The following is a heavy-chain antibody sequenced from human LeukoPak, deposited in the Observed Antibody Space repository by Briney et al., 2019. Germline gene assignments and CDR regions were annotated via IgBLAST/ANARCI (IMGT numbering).Heavy chain of an antibody. CDR1: GYTFTGYY. CDR2: INPNSGGT. D-gene: IGHD5-24*01. V-gene: IGHV1-2*02. Sequence: ASMKVSCKASGYTFTGYYMHWVRQAPGQGLEWMGWINPNSGGTNYAQKFQGRVTMTRDTSISTAYMELSRLRSDDTAVYYCARVGDGYKGGNYWGQGTLVTVSS. J-gene: IGHJ4*02. CDR3: ARVGDGYKGGNY.